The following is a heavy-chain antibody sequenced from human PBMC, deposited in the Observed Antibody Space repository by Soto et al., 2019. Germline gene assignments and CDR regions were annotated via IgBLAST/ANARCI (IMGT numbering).Heavy chain of an antibody. D-gene: IGHD2-21*02. V-gene: IGHV1-18*01. CDR2: ISAYNGNT. CDR1: GYTFTSYG. J-gene: IGHJ6*02. CDR3: ARDPLACCGGDCYSMDV. Sequence: ASVKVSCKASGYTFTSYGISWVRQAPGQGLEWMGWISAYNGNTNYAQKLQGRVTMTTDTSTSTAYMELRSLRSDDTAVYYCARDPLACCGGDCYSMDVWGQGTTVTVSS.